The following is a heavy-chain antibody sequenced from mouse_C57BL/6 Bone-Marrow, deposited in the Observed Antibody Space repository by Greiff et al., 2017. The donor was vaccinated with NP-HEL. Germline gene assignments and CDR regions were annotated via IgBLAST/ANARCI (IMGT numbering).Heavy chain of an antibody. Sequence: EVKLVESGGGLVKPGGSLKLSSAASGFTFSSYAMSWVRQTPEKRLEWVATISDGGSYTYYPDNVKGRFTISRDNAKNNLYLQMSHLKSEDTAMYYCARLIYSDYWGQGTTLTVSS. CDR2: ISDGGSYT. CDR1: GFTFSSYA. V-gene: IGHV5-4*03. J-gene: IGHJ2*01. CDR3: ARLIYSDY.